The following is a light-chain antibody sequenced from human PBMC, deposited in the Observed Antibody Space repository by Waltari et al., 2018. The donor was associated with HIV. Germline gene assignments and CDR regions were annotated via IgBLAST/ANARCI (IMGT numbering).Light chain of an antibody. CDR2: WAS. V-gene: IGKV4-1*01. CDR1: QSLLYTSNSKHY. CDR3: QQYYSTPPT. J-gene: IGKJ2*01. Sequence: DIVMTQSPDPLAVSLGERASINCKSSQSLLYTSNSKHYLAWYQQRPGQPLKLLIYWASIRESGVPDRFSGSGAGTDFTLTISSLQAEDVAVYYCQQYYSTPPTFGQGTKLEIK.